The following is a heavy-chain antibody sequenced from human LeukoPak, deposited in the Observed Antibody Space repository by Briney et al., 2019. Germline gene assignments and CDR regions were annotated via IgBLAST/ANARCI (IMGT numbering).Heavy chain of an antibody. Sequence: GGSLRLSCAASGFTFSSFAMSWVRQAPGKGLGWVSSIGGTGTVTYYGDYVKGRFTISRDNSKKTVHLETSGLRADDTAVYYCAKDLYGDGGYCFEYWGQGTLVTVSS. CDR1: GFTFSSFA. V-gene: IGHV3-23*01. J-gene: IGHJ4*02. D-gene: IGHD2-21*01. CDR3: AKDLYGDGGYCFEY. CDR2: IGGTGTVT.